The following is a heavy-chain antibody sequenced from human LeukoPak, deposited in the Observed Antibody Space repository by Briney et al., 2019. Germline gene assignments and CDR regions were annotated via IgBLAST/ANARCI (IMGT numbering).Heavy chain of an antibody. J-gene: IGHJ4*02. CDR1: GFTFSNYW. Sequence: PGGSLRLSCVVSGFTFSNYWMHWVRQAPGKGLVWVSRIISDGSSTDYADSVKGRFTISRDNAKNTLYLQMDSLRAEDTAVYYCARVGLITQAGTYDYWGQGILVTVSS. D-gene: IGHD6-13*01. CDR3: ARVGLITQAGTYDY. CDR2: IISDGSST. V-gene: IGHV3-74*01.